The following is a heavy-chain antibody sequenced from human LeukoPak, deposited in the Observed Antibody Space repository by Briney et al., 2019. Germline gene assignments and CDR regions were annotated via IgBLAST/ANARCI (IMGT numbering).Heavy chain of an antibody. CDR2: IYYSGST. Sequence: SETLSLTCTVSGGSISSYYWSWIRQPPGKGLEWIGYIYYSGSTNYNPSLKSRVTISVDTSKNQFSLKLSSVTAADTAVYYCARGLWGFSWVYWGQGTLVTVSS. CDR3: ARGLWGFSWVY. V-gene: IGHV4-59*01. CDR1: GGSISSYY. D-gene: IGHD3-16*01. J-gene: IGHJ4*02.